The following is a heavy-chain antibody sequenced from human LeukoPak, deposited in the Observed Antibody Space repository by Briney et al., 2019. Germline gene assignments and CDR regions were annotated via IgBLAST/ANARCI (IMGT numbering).Heavy chain of an antibody. V-gene: IGHV3-30-3*01. CDR2: ISYDGGNK. D-gene: IGHD3-16*01. CDR3: AREMITLLGY. Sequence: GGSLRLSCAASGFTFSSYAMHWVRQAPGKGLEWVAVISYDGGNKYYADSVKGRFTISRDNSKNTLYLQMNSLRAEDTAVYYCAREMITLLGYWGQGTLVTVSS. J-gene: IGHJ4*02. CDR1: GFTFSSYA.